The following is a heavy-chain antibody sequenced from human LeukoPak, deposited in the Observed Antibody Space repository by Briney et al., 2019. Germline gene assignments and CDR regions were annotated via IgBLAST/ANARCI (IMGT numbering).Heavy chain of an antibody. V-gene: IGHV3-9*01. J-gene: IGHJ3*02. CDR3: AKDAFDI. CDR2: ISWNSGSI. Sequence: PGRSLRLSCVASGFTFDAYAMFWVRQAPGKGLEWVSGISWNSGSIGYADSVKGRFTISRDNARYSLYLQMNSLRPEDTALYYCAKDAFDIWGQGTMVTVSS. CDR1: GFTFDAYA.